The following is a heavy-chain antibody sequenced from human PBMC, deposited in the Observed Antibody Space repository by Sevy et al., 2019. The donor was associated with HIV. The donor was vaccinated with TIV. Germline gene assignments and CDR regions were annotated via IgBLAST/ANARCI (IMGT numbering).Heavy chain of an antibody. D-gene: IGHD3-9*01. J-gene: IGHJ5*02. V-gene: IGHV3-11*01. CDR1: GFTFSDYY. CDR3: ARDYDILTGYRWFDP. CDR2: ISSSGSTI. Sequence: GGSLRLSCAASGFTFSDYYMSWIRQAPGKGLEWVSYISSSGSTIYYADSVKGRFTISRDNAKNSLYLQMNSLGAEDTAIYYCARDYDILTGYRWFDPWGQGTLVTVSS.